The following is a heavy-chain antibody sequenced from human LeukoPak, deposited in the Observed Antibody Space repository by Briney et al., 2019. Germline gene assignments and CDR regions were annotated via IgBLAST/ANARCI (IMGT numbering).Heavy chain of an antibody. V-gene: IGHV3-48*03. Sequence: PGGSLRLSCAPSGFTFSSYEINWVRQAPGKGLEWVSYISSGGSTVYYADSVKGRFTISRDNAKNSLYLQMNSLRVEDTAVYYCARSFRRYGMDVWGQGTTVTVSS. J-gene: IGHJ6*02. CDR1: GFTFSSYE. D-gene: IGHD3-10*01. CDR2: ISSGGSTV. CDR3: ARSFRRYGMDV.